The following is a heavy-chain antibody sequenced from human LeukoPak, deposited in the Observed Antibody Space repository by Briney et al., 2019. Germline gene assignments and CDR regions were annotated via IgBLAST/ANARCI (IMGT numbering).Heavy chain of an antibody. CDR1: GGSISSGGFY. CDR2: IYYSGST. J-gene: IGHJ5*02. Sequence: SQTLSLTCTVSGGSISSGGFYWSWIRQHPGKGLEWIGYIYYSGSTYYNPSLKSRVTISVDTSKNQFSLKLSSVTAADTAVYYCASSRRMTFDWFDPWGQGTLVTVSS. D-gene: IGHD2-15*01. V-gene: IGHV4-31*03. CDR3: ASSRRMTFDWFDP.